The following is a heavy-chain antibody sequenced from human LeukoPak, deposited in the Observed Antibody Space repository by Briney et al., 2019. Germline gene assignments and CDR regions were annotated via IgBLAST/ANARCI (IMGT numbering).Heavy chain of an antibody. V-gene: IGHV1-46*01. J-gene: IGHJ4*02. Sequence: ASVTVSCTASGYTFTSYYMHWVRQAPGQGLEWLGIINTSGGSTSYAQKFQGRVTMTRGTSTSTVYMELSSLRSEDTAVYYCARESGNYYDSSGYGLDWGQGTLVTVSS. D-gene: IGHD3-22*01. CDR2: INTSGGST. CDR1: GYTFTSYY. CDR3: ARESGNYYDSSGYGLD.